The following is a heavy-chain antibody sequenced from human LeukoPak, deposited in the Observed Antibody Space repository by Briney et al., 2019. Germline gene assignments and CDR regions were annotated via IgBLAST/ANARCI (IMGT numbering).Heavy chain of an antibody. J-gene: IGHJ5*01. D-gene: IGHD3-22*01. CDR1: AYTFTRYG. V-gene: IGHV1-18*01. CDR2: ISCYSGNT. Sequence: GSVKVSCKTSAYTFTRYGISWVRQAPGQGLEWMGWISCYSGNTHYAQSYQGRLTMTTDTSTSTAYMELRSLRSDDTAVYYCARDPSNTSGYNAWFDYWGQGTLVTVSS. CDR3: ARDPSNTSGYNAWFDY.